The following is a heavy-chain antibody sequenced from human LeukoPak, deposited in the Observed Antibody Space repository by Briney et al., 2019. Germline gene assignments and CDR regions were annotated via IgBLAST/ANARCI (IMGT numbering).Heavy chain of an antibody. Sequence: ASVKVSCKASGYTFTSYGISWVRQAPGQGLEWMGWISAYNGNTNYAQKLQGRVTMTTDTSTSTAYMELRSLGSDDTAVYYCARARLWFGELLRYYYMDLWGKGTTVTVSS. V-gene: IGHV1-18*01. CDR2: ISAYNGNT. D-gene: IGHD3-10*01. CDR3: ARARLWFGELLRYYYMDL. J-gene: IGHJ6*03. CDR1: GYTFTSYG.